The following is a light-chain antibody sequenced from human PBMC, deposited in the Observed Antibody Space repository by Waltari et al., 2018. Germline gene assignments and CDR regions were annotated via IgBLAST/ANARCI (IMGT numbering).Light chain of an antibody. V-gene: IGKV3-20*01. Sequence: ETVLTQSPGTLSLSPGDRATLSCRASQSVSSNYLAWYQHKPGQAPRLLISGASNRATGIPDRFSGSGSGTDFTLTISRLVPEDFAVYFCQQYGNLPRTFGQGTKVEIK. J-gene: IGKJ1*01. CDR2: GAS. CDR1: QSVSSNY. CDR3: QQYGNLPRT.